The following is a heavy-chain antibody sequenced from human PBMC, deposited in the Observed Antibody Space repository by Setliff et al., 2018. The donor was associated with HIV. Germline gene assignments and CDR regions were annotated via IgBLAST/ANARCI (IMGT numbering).Heavy chain of an antibody. J-gene: IGHJ3*02. CDR2: ISAYNGNT. Sequence: ASVKVSCKASGYTFSSYGISWVRQAPGQGVEWMGWISAYNGNTNYAQKLQGRVTMTTDTSTSTAYMELRSLRSDVTAVYYCARGYYNFWSGYYDSRFPNPIDAFDIWGQGTTVTVSS. CDR3: ARGYYNFWSGYYDSRFPNPIDAFDI. D-gene: IGHD3-3*01. CDR1: GYTFSSYG. V-gene: IGHV1-18*01.